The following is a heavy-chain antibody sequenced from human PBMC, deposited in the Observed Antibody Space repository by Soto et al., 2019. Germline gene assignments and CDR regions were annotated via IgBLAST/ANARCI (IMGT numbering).Heavy chain of an antibody. CDR2: IIPIFGTA. CDR3: GGRAPPDLGGGGATDY. J-gene: IGHJ4*02. V-gene: IGHV1-69*05. CDR1: GGTFSSYA. D-gene: IGHD3-16*01. Sequence: QVQLVQSGAEVKKPGSSVKVSCKASGGTFSSYAISWVRQAPGQGLEWMGGIIPIFGTANYAQKFQGRVPVTRGESPGTADMEPDSQGIKDTAGYYWGGRAPPDLGGGGATDYWGQGTLVTVSS.